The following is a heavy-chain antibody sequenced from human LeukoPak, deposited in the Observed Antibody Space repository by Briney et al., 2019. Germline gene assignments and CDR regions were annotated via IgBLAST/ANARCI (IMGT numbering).Heavy chain of an antibody. CDR2: ISGSGDNT. CDR3: AGSPWDGIRGVGLDYLDY. Sequence: GGSLRLSCAASGFTFSSYAMSWVRQAPGKGLEWVSGISGSGDNTYYADSVKGRFTISRDNSKNTLYVQVNSLGTEDTAAYYCAGSPWDGIRGVGLDYLDYWGRGTLVTVSS. J-gene: IGHJ4*02. CDR1: GFTFSSYA. V-gene: IGHV3-23*01. D-gene: IGHD1-26*01.